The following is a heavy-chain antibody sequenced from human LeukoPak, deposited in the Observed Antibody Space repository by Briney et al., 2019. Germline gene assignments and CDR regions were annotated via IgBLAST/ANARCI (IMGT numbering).Heavy chain of an antibody. CDR1: GFTFDDYG. D-gene: IGHD1-26*01. Sequence: GGSLRLSCAASGFTFDDYGMNWVRQAPGKGLEWVSGISWNGGRTYYADSVKGRFTISRDNAKNSLYLHMNSLRAEDTALYSCARDRSYGAFDYWGQGTLVTVSS. CDR2: ISWNGGRT. V-gene: IGHV3-20*04. J-gene: IGHJ4*02. CDR3: ARDRSYGAFDY.